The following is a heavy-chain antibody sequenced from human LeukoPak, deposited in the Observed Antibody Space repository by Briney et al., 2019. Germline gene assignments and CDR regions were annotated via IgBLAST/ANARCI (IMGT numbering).Heavy chain of an antibody. V-gene: IGHV1-2*02. CDR1: GYTFTGYY. J-gene: IGHJ6*03. CDR2: INPNSGGT. CDR3: ARGGNSGSYPYYYYMDV. D-gene: IGHD3-10*01. Sequence: ASVKVSCKASGYTFTGYYMHWVRQAPGQGLEWMGWINPNSGGTNYAQKFQGRVTMTRDMSISTAYMELSRLRSDDTAVYYCARGGNSGSYPYYYYMDVWGKGTTVTISS.